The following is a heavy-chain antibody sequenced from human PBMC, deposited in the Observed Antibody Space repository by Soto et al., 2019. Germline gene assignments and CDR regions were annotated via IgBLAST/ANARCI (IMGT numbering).Heavy chain of an antibody. V-gene: IGHV4-4*02. CDR2: IYHSGST. CDR1: GGSISSSNW. D-gene: IGHD2-2*01. Sequence: SETLSLTCAVSGGSISSSNWWSWVRQPPGKGLEWIGGIYHSGSTNYNPSLKSRVTISVDKSKNQFSLKLSSVTAADTAVYYCARHPALVYCSSTSCLNLNWFDPWGQGTLVTVSS. J-gene: IGHJ5*02. CDR3: ARHPALVYCSSTSCLNLNWFDP.